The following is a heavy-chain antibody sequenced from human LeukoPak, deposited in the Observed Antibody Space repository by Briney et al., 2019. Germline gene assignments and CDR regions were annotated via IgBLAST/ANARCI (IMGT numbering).Heavy chain of an antibody. D-gene: IGHD3-22*01. J-gene: IGHJ4*02. CDR3: AREGGYDSSGYYPDY. V-gene: IGHV4-61*02. CDR1: GGSISSGSYY. Sequence: SETLSLTCTVSGGSISSGSYYWSWIRQPAGKGLEWIGRIYTSGSTNYNPSLKSRVTMSVDTSKNQFSLKLSSVTAADTAVYYCAREGGYDSSGYYPDYWGQGTLVTVSS. CDR2: IYTSGST.